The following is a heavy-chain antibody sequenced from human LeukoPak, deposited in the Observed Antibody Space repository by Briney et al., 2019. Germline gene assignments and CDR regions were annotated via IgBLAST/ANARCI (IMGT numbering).Heavy chain of an antibody. V-gene: IGHV3-48*03. D-gene: IGHD6-19*01. Sequence: GGSLRLSCAVSEFPFSIYEMNWVRQAPGKGLEWVSNIGSSGTTVYYADSVKGRFSISRDNAKSSLYLQTNSLRVEDTAVYYCALLAVASDFDYWGQGALVTVSS. J-gene: IGHJ4*02. CDR2: IGSSGTTV. CDR1: EFPFSIYE. CDR3: ALLAVASDFDY.